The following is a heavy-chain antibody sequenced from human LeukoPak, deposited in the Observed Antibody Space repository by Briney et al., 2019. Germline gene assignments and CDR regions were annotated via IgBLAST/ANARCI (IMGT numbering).Heavy chain of an antibody. D-gene: IGHD1-20*01. CDR1: GFTFSSYA. Sequence: GGSLRLSCAVSGFTFSSYAMSWVRQAPGKGLEWVSAISGSGGSTYYADSVKVRFTISRDNSKNTLYLQMNILRAEDTAVYYCAKDLTGSVPGCMDVWGQGTTVTVSS. V-gene: IGHV3-23*01. CDR2: ISGSGGST. J-gene: IGHJ6*02. CDR3: AKDLTGSVPGCMDV.